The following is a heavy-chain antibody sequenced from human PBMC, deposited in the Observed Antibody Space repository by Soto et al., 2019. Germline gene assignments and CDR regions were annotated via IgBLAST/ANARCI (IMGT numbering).Heavy chain of an antibody. CDR1: GFIVNKNY. CDR3: ARDSLERAYSSGLDY. V-gene: IGHV3-53*01. Sequence: GGSLRLSCAASGFIVNKNYMTWVRQGPGKGLECVSVIYSSGDTNFADSVRGRFTISRDYDKNTMYLQINNLRVEDTAVYYCARDSLERAYSSGLDYWGEGT. D-gene: IGHD1-26*01. J-gene: IGHJ4*02. CDR2: IYSSGDT.